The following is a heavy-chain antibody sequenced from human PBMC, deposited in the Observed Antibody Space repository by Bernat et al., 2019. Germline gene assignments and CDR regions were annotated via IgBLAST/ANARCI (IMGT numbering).Heavy chain of an antibody. V-gene: IGHV3-23*01. Sequence: EVQLLESGGGLVQPGGSLRLSCAASGFTFSSYAMSWVRQAPGKGLEWVAALGRSGGSTFYTDPVKGRFTISKDKSKNALYQPLNSLRAEETAVYYCARPLGANYFDDWGQGTLVTVSS. CDR3: ARPLGANYFDD. CDR1: GFTFSSYA. J-gene: IGHJ4*02. D-gene: IGHD1-26*01. CDR2: LGRSGGST.